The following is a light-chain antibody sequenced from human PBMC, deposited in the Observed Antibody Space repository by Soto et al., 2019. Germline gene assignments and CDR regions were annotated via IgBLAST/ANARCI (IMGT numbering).Light chain of an antibody. CDR2: DVS. V-gene: IGLV2-11*01. CDR1: SSDAGGYNY. Sequence: QSVLTQPRSVSGSLGQPVTISCTGTSSDAGGYNYVSWYQQHPGKAPKVLIYDVSKRPSGVPDRCSGSQSRNTASLTISGPQAEDEADYYCCSYAGTYTYVFGTGTKVTVL. CDR3: CSYAGTYTYV. J-gene: IGLJ1*01.